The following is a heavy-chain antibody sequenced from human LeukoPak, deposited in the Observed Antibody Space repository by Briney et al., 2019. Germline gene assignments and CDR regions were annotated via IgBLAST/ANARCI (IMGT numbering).Heavy chain of an antibody. D-gene: IGHD6-6*01. CDR1: GFTFSSYG. CDR2: ISYDGSNK. Sequence: GGSLRLSCAASGFTFSSYGMHWVRQAPGKGLEWVAVISYDGSNKYYADSVKGRFTISRDNSKNTLYLQMNSLRTEDTAVYYCVKDQAQVYGYFDSWGLGTLVTVSS. CDR3: VKDQAQVYGYFDS. J-gene: IGHJ4*02. V-gene: IGHV3-30*18.